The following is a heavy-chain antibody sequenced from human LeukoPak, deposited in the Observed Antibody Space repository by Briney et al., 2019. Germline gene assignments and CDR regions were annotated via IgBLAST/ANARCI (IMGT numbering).Heavy chain of an antibody. V-gene: IGHV3-9*03. Sequence: GGSLRLSCAASGFTFSSFSMNWVRQAPGKGLEWVSGISWNSGSIGYADSVKGRFTISRDNAKNSLYLQMNSLRAEDMALYYCAIKDCSSCSDAFDIWGQGTMVTVSS. CDR3: AIKDCSSCSDAFDI. CDR2: ISWNSGSI. CDR1: GFTFSSFS. J-gene: IGHJ3*02. D-gene: IGHD2-2*01.